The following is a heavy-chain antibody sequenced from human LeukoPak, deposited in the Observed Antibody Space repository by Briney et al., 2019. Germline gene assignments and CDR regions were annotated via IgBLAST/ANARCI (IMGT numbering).Heavy chain of an antibody. D-gene: IGHD5-18*01. CDR1: GYAFTSYA. V-gene: IGHV1-3*01. Sequence: ASVKVSCKASGYAFTSYAMHWVRQAPGQRLEWMGWINAGNGNTKYSQKFQGRVTITRDTSASTAYMELSSLRSEDTAVYYCATEDSYGHEVWYWGQGTLVTVSS. CDR3: ATEDSYGHEVWY. CDR2: INAGNGNT. J-gene: IGHJ4*02.